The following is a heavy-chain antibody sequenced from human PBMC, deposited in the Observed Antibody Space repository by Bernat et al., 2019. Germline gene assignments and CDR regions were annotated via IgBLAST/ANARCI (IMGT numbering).Heavy chain of an antibody. CDR1: GYTFTSYA. Sequence: QVQLVQSGAEVKKPGASVKVSCKASGYTFTSYAMHWVRQAPGQRLEWMGWINAGNGNTKYSQKFQGRVTITRDTSASTAYMELRSLRSDDTAVYYCARDPVYFRFGELLAGFRYFDLWGRGTLVTVSS. V-gene: IGHV1-3*01. J-gene: IGHJ2*01. CDR2: INAGNGNT. D-gene: IGHD3-10*01. CDR3: ARDPVYFRFGELLAGFRYFDL.